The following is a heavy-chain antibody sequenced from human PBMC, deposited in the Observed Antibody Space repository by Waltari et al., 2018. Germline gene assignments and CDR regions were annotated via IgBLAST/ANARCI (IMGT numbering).Heavy chain of an antibody. J-gene: IGHJ1*01. Sequence: QVQLQQWGAGLLKPSETLSLTCAVYGGSFSGYYWSWIRQPPGKGLEWIGEINHSGSTNYNPSLKSRVTISVDTSKNQFSLKLSSVTAADTAVYYCARGRYSSSWYGREYFQHWGQGTLVTVSS. V-gene: IGHV4-34*01. D-gene: IGHD6-13*01. CDR2: INHSGST. CDR3: ARGRYSSSWYGREYFQH. CDR1: GGSFSGYY.